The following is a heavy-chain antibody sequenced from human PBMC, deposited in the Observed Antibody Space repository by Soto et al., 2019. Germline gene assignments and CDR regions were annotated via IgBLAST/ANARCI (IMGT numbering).Heavy chain of an antibody. CDR2: IYYSGST. D-gene: IGHD3-16*01. J-gene: IGHJ6*02. V-gene: IGHV4-61*01. CDR1: GGSVSSGIYY. CDR3: ARAPLQGSNSGQGGETGHYYYYGMDV. Sequence: SETLSLTCTVSGGSVSSGIYYWSWIRQPPGKGLEWIGYIYYSGSTNYNPSLKSRVTISVDTSKNQFSLKLSSVTAADTAVYYCARAPLQGSNSGQGGETGHYYYYGMDVWGQGTTVTVSS.